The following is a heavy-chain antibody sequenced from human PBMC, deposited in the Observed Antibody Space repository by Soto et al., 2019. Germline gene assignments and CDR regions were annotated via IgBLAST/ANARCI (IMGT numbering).Heavy chain of an antibody. D-gene: IGHD3-16*01. CDR3: VMWDNYVTPPPQDV. CDR1: GYIFVNYG. V-gene: IGHV1-18*01. J-gene: IGHJ6*02. CDR2: ISPYTGNT. Sequence: QVQLVQSGDEVKKPGASVKVSCKASGYIFVNYGIAWVRQAPGQGLEWMGWISPYTGNTHSASKVQGRLTMTTDTSTSTAYMDLGSLTSDVTVVYYFVMWDNYVTPPPQDVWGQGTTATVSS.